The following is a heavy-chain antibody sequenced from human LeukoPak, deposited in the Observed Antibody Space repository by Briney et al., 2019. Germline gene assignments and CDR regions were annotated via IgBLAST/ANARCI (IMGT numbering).Heavy chain of an antibody. V-gene: IGHV3-21*01. Sequence: PGGSLRLSCAASGFTFSSYSMNWVRQAPGKGLEWVSSISSSSSYIYYADSVKGRFTISRDNAKNSLYLQMNSLRAEDTAVYYCARAHSEGSGSYYGYYYMDVWGKGTTVTISS. CDR1: GFTFSSYS. J-gene: IGHJ6*03. CDR2: ISSSSSYI. CDR3: ARAHSEGSGSYYGYYYMDV. D-gene: IGHD3-10*01.